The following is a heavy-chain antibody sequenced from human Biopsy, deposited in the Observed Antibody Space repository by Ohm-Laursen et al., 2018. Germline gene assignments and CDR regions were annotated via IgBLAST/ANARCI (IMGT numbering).Heavy chain of an antibody. CDR2: IWYDGTNE. Sequence: SLRLSCAASGFTFGHYAMHWVRQAPGKGLEWILLIWYDGTNEDYADSVKGRFTISRDNSKNSVYLQMNSLRAEDTGVYYCARGRSHLLPDHDWFDPWGQGTLVTVSS. CDR3: ARGRSHLLPDHDWFDP. V-gene: IGHV3-33*01. CDR1: GFTFGHYA. J-gene: IGHJ5*02. D-gene: IGHD1-14*01.